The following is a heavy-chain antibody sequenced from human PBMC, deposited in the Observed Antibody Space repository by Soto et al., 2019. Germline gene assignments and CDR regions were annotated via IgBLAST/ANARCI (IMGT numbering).Heavy chain of an antibody. CDR3: ARGDSTECSSGVCSFFYNHDMDV. CDR2: INPKSGGT. CDR1: GYSFTDYH. D-gene: IGHD2-8*01. Sequence: GASVKVSCKASGYSFTDYHIHWVRQAPGQGLEWLGRINPKSGGTSTAQKFQGWVTMTTDTSISTASMELTRLTSDDTAIYYCARGDSTECSSGVCSFFYNHDMDVWGQGTTVTVSS. J-gene: IGHJ6*02. V-gene: IGHV1-2*04.